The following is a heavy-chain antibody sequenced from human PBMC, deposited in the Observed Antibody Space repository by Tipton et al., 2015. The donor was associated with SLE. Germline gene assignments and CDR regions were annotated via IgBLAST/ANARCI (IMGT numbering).Heavy chain of an antibody. CDR1: GGSISSYY. V-gene: IGHV4-59*12. Sequence: TLSLTCTVSGGSISSYYWSWIRQPPGKGLEWIGYIYYSGSTNYNPPLKSRVTISVDTSKNQFSLKLSSVTAADTAVYYCARGRGSSSSGHYWGQGTLVNVSA. J-gene: IGHJ4*02. D-gene: IGHD6-6*01. CDR2: IYYSGST. CDR3: ARGRGSSSSGHY.